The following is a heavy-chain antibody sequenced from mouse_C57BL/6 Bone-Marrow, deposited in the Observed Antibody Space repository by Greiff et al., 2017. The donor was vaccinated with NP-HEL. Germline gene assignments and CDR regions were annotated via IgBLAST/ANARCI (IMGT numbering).Heavy chain of an antibody. J-gene: IGHJ3*01. D-gene: IGHD1-1*01. CDR1: GFTFSSYG. Sequence: EVQLVESGGDLVKPGGSLKLSCAASGFTFSSYGMSWVRQTPDKRLEWVATISSGGSYTYYPDSVKGRFTISRDNAKNTLYLQMSSLKSEDTAMYYCARHLLRRGFAYWGQGTLVTVSA. CDR2: ISSGGSYT. V-gene: IGHV5-6*01. CDR3: ARHLLRRGFAY.